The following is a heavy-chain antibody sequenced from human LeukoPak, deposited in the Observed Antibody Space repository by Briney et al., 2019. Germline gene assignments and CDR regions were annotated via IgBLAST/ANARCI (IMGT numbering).Heavy chain of an antibody. CDR3: ARDVVGYGYSDY. V-gene: IGHV3-48*03. CDR2: ISSSGNTI. Sequence: GGSLRLSCAASGFTFSSYEMNWVRQAPGKGPEWVSYISSSGNTIYHADSVKGRFTISRDNAKNSLYLQMDSLRAEDTAVYYCARDVVGYGYSDYWGQGTLVTVSS. D-gene: IGHD5-18*01. CDR1: GFTFSSYE. J-gene: IGHJ4*02.